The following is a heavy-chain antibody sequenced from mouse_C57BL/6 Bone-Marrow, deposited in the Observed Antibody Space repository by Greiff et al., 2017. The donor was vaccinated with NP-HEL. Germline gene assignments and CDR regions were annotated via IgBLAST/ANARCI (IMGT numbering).Heavy chain of an antibody. CDR1: GFTFSSYT. V-gene: IGHV5-9*01. CDR3: ARHAVVANDY. D-gene: IGHD1-1*01. CDR2: ISGGGGNT. J-gene: IGHJ2*01. Sequence: DVHLVESGGGLVKPGGSLKLSCAASGFTFSSYTMSWVRQTPEKRLEWVATISGGGGNTYYPDSVKGRFTISRDNAKNTLYLQMSSLRSEDTALYYCARHAVVANDYWGQGTTLTVSS.